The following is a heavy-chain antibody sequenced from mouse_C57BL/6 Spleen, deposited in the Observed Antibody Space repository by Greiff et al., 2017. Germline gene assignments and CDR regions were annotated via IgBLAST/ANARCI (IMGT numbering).Heavy chain of an antibody. CDR1: GYTFTDYY. CDR2: INPNNGGT. J-gene: IGHJ2*01. V-gene: IGHV1-26*01. Sequence: EVQLQQSGPELVKPGASVKISCKASGYTFTDYYMNWVKQSHGKSLEWIGDINPNNGGTSYNQKFKGKATLTVDKSSSTAYMELRSLTSEDSAVYYCARSRGLRYHYFDYWGQGTTLTVSS. D-gene: IGHD1-1*01. CDR3: ARSRGLRYHYFDY.